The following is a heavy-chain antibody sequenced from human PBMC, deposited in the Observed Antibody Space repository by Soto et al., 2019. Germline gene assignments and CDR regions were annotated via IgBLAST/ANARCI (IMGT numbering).Heavy chain of an antibody. CDR2: IYSGGST. D-gene: IGHD6-6*01. Sequence: GGSLRLSCVASGFTVSSNYMSWVRQAPGKGLEWVSIIYSGGSTYYADSVKGRFTISRDNFRNTLYLQMNSLRAEDTAVYYCATMMRAARESQGWGQGTLVTVSS. V-gene: IGHV3-53*01. CDR3: ATMMRAARESQG. CDR1: GFTVSSNY. J-gene: IGHJ1*01.